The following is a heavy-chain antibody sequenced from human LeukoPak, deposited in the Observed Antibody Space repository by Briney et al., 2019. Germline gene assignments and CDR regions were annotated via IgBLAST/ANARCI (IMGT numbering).Heavy chain of an antibody. Sequence: GGAPRLSRAASGFTLCRFAISWGAQAPGKRLEWVSTISGSGGNTYWGDSVKVRFTISRDNSKNTLYLQMNRLRAEETAVYYCAKEYYYDSSRDYRLYFDYWGQGTLVTVSS. D-gene: IGHD3-22*01. CDR3: AKEYYYDSSRDYRLYFDY. V-gene: IGHV3-23*02. J-gene: IGHJ4*02. CDR2: ISGSGGNT. CDR1: GFTLCRFA.